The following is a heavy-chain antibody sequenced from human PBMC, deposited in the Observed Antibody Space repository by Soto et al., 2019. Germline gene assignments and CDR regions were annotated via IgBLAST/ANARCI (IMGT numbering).Heavy chain of an antibody. CDR3: ARLEEDYTGRRHAFDI. CDR2: IYYSGST. Sequence: SETLSLTCTVSGGSISSSSYYWGWIRQPPGKGLEWIGSIYYSGSTYYNPSLKSRVTISVDTSKNQFSLKLSSVTAADTAVYYCARLEEDYTGRRHAFDIWGQGTMVTVPS. V-gene: IGHV4-39*01. D-gene: IGHD4-4*01. J-gene: IGHJ3*02. CDR1: GGSISSSSYY.